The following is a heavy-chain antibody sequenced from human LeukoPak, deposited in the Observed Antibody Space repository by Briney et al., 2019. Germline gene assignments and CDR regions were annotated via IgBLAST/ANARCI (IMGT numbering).Heavy chain of an antibody. J-gene: IGHJ5*02. CDR3: ARDFFPSAAAAGGNWFDP. CDR2: ISAYNGNT. Sequence: ASVKVSCKASGYTFTGYGISWVRQAPGQGLEWMGWISAYNGNTNYAQKLQGRVTLTTHTPTSTAYMELRSLRSDDTAVYYCARDFFPSAAAAGGNWFDPWGQGTLVTVSS. V-gene: IGHV1-18*01. D-gene: IGHD6-13*01. CDR1: GYTFTGYG.